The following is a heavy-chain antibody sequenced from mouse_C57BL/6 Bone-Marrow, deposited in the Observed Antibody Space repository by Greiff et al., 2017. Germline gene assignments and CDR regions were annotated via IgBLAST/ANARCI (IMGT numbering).Heavy chain of an antibody. CDR2: ISSGGSYT. Sequence: EVMLVESGGDLVKPGGSLKLSCAASGFTFSSYGMSWVRQTPDKRLEWVATISSGGSYTYYPDSVKGRFTISRDNAKNTLYLQMSSLKSEDTAMYYCARRVVATGDYFDYWGQGTTLTVSS. D-gene: IGHD1-1*01. CDR1: GFTFSSYG. CDR3: ARRVVATGDYFDY. J-gene: IGHJ2*01. V-gene: IGHV5-6*01.